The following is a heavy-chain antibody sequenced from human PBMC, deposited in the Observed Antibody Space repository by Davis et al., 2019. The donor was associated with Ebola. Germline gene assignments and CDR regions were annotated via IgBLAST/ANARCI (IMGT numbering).Heavy chain of an antibody. V-gene: IGHV3-23*01. CDR3: AKDYLGTRIGGSYFDY. CDR1: GFTFSSYA. Sequence: PGGSLRLSCAASGFTFSSYAMSWVRQAPGKGLEWVSAISGSGGSTYYADSMKGRFTISRDNSKNTLYLQMNSLRAEDTAVYYCAKDYLGTRIGGSYFDYWGQGTLVTVSS. CDR2: ISGSGGST. D-gene: IGHD1-26*01. J-gene: IGHJ4*02.